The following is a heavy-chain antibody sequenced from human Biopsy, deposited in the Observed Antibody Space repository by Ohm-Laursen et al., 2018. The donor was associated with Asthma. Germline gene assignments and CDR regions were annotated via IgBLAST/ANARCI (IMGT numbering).Heavy chain of an antibody. CDR3: AKDMGAGGNDPDSFIGYYGMDV. CDR1: GFRFDDYA. Sequence: SLRLSCSASGFRFDDYAMYWVRQAPGKGLEWVAGISWNSGNIGYAVSVKGRFIVSRDNVKNSLYLQMNSLRAEDTALYYCAKDMGAGGNDPDSFIGYYGMDVRGQGTTVTVSS. CDR2: ISWNSGNI. V-gene: IGHV3-9*01. J-gene: IGHJ6*02. D-gene: IGHD3-16*01.